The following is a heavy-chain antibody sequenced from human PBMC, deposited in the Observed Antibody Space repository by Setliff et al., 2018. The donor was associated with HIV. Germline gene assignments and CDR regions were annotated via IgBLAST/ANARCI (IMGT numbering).Heavy chain of an antibody. Sequence: KTSETLSLTCTVSGGSISSHFWNWIRQPAGKGLEWIGRFHASGKTNHNPSLKSRVTLALDTSEMHFSLHLTSVTAADTAVYYCATLDPSGGNFLAYWGQGTLVTVSS. J-gene: IGHJ4*02. V-gene: IGHV4-4*07. D-gene: IGHD2-21*02. CDR3: ATLDPSGGNFLAY. CDR1: GGSISSHF. CDR2: FHASGKT.